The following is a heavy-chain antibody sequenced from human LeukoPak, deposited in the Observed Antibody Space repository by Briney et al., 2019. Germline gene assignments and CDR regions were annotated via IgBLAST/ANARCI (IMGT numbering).Heavy chain of an antibody. CDR2: IYHSGST. CDR3: ARDPYYFYMDV. CDR1: GGSISSSSYY. V-gene: IGHV4-39*07. J-gene: IGHJ6*03. Sequence: SETLSLTCTVSGGSISSSSYYWGWIRQPPGKGLEWIGSIYHSGSTYYNPSLKSRVTISVDTSKNQFSLNLSSVTAADTAVYYCARDPYYFYMDVWGKGTTVTVSS.